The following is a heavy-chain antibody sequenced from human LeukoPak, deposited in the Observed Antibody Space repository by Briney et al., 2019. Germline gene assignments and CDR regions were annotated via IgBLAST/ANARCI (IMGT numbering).Heavy chain of an antibody. V-gene: IGHV5-51*01. CDR2: IDPSDSET. J-gene: IGHJ4*02. CDR3: ARQTAMGRSGDY. CDR1: GYSFTSYW. D-gene: IGHD5-18*01. Sequence: LGESLKISCKASGYSFTSYWSGWVRQMPGKGLEWMEIIDPSDSETRYTPSFQGQVTISVDKSLTTAYLQWNSLKASDTAMYYCARQTAMGRSGDYWGQGTLVTVSS.